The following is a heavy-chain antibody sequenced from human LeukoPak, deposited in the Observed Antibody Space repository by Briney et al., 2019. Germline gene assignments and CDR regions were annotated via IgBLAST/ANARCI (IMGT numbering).Heavy chain of an antibody. D-gene: IGHD3-22*01. J-gene: IGHJ5*02. CDR1: GYTFTSYG. CDR3: ARDPSAYYDSSGYYGWFDP. Sequence: GASVKVSCKASGYTFTSYGISWVRQAPGQGLEWTGWISAYDGNTNYAQKLQGRVTMTTDTSTSTAYMELRSLRSDDTAVYYCARDPSAYYDSSGYYGWFDPWGQGTLVTVSS. V-gene: IGHV1-18*01. CDR2: ISAYDGNT.